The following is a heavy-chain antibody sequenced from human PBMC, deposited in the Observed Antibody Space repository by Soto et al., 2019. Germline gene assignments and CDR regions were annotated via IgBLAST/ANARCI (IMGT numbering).Heavy chain of an antibody. CDR3: ARVGNYDILTGYYNGNRFAP. CDR1: GYTFTSYG. CDR2: ISAYNGNT. V-gene: IGHV1-18*01. Sequence: ASVKVSCKASGYTFTSYGISWVRQAPGQGLEWMGWISAYNGNTNYAQKLQGRVTMTTDTSTSTAYMELRSLRSDDTAVYYCARVGNYDILTGYYNGNRFAPWGQGTLVTVSS. J-gene: IGHJ5*02. D-gene: IGHD3-9*01.